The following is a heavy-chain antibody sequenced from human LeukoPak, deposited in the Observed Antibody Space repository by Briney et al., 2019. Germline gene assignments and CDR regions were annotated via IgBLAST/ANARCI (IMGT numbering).Heavy chain of an antibody. D-gene: IGHD5-12*01. Sequence: PGGPLRLSCAASGFTFSDYYMSWIRQAPGKGLEWVSYISSSGSTIYYADSVKGRFTISRDNAKNSLYLQMNSLRAEDTAVYYCARAVYFPYSGYDFRPLEYYHMDVWGKGTTVTISS. J-gene: IGHJ6*03. CDR2: ISSSGSTI. CDR1: GFTFSDYY. CDR3: ARAVYFPYSGYDFRPLEYYHMDV. V-gene: IGHV3-11*01.